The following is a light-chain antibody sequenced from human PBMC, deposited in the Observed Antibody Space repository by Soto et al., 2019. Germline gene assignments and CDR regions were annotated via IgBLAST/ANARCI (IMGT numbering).Light chain of an antibody. V-gene: IGKV3D-15*01. CDR3: QQDYNST. CDR1: QSVGTN. CDR2: DAS. Sequence: EIVLTQSPATLSLSPGERVTLSCRAGQSVGTNLAWYQQKPGQAPRLLIYDASTRATGIPARFSGSGSGTDFTLTISSLQSEDFAVYYCQQDYNSTFGGGTKVDI. J-gene: IGKJ4*01.